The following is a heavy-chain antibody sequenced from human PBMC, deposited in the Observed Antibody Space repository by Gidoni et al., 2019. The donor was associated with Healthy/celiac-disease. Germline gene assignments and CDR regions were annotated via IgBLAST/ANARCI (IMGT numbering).Heavy chain of an antibody. CDR3: VRITMIVATAGY. CDR1: GGSISSSSYY. V-gene: IGHV4-39*01. D-gene: IGHD3-22*01. J-gene: IGHJ4*02. Sequence: QLQLQESGPGLVKPSETLSLTCTVSGGSISSSSYYWGWIRQPPGKGLEWIGSIYYSGSTYYNPSLKSRVTISVDTSKNQFSLKLSSVTAADTAVYYCVRITMIVATAGYWGQGTLVTVSS. CDR2: IYYSGST.